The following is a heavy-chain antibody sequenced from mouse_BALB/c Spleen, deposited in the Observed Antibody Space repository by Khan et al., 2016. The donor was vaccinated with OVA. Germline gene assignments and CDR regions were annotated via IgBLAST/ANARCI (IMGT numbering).Heavy chain of an antibody. J-gene: IGHJ3*01. Sequence: QVQLLQSGAELVRPGVSVKISCKGSGLTFTDYAMYWVKQSHAKTLEWIGVLSTYSGDADYNQKFQGKASMTVYKSSSTAYMELARLTSDDSAMYVCTRGGRLCDWGQGTLVT. CDR3: TRGGRLCD. CDR2: LSTYSGDA. D-gene: IGHD1-1*02. V-gene: IGHV1S137*01. CDR1: GLTFTDYA.